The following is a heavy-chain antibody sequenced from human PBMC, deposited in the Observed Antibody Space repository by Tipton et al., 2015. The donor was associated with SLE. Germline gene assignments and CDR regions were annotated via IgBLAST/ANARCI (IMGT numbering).Heavy chain of an antibody. D-gene: IGHD3-16*01. CDR2: INHSGST. Sequence: TLSLTCAVYGGAFSDYYWTWIRQPPGKGLEWVGEINHSGSTTYNPSLKRRVIMPIDTSKNQFSLRLNPVAAADTAIYYCARPWGARGPQDAYDIWGQGTMVTVSS. CDR1: GGAFSDYY. J-gene: IGHJ3*02. V-gene: IGHV4-34*01. CDR3: ARPWGARGPQDAYDI.